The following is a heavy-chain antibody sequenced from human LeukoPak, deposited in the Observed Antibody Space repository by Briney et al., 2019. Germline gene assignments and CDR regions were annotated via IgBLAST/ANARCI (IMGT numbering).Heavy chain of an antibody. V-gene: IGHV3-30*03. J-gene: IGHJ4*02. Sequence: GGSLRLSCAASGFTFSSYGMHWVRQAPGKGLEWVAAISYDGSNKYYADSVKGRFTISRDNSKNTLYLQMNSLRAEDTAVYYCATTQYSGSYYEFDYWGQGTLVTVSS. CDR3: ATTQYSGSYYEFDY. D-gene: IGHD1-26*01. CDR1: GFTFSSYG. CDR2: ISYDGSNK.